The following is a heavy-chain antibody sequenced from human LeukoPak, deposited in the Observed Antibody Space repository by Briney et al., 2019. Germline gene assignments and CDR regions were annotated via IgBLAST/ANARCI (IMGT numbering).Heavy chain of an antibody. CDR1: RFTYSRYW. CDR2: ISPDGSTT. CDR3: ARGRAPSDY. Sequence: GGSLRLSCAASRFTYSRYWMHWVRQAPGKGLMWVSRISPDGSTTLYADSVKGRFTISRDNAKNSLYLQMNSLRAEDTAVYYCARGRAPSDYWGQGTLVTVSS. J-gene: IGHJ4*02. V-gene: IGHV3-74*03.